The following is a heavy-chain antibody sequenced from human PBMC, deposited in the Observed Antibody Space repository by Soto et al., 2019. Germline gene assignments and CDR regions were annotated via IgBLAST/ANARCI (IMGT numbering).Heavy chain of an antibody. Sequence: GGSLRLSCAASGFTFDDYAMHWVRQAPGKGLEWVSGISWNSGSIGYADSVKGRFTISRDNAKNSLYLQMNSLRAEDTALYYCAKDSGSAPGGMDVWGQGTQGTFSS. J-gene: IGHJ6*02. CDR3: AKDSGSAPGGMDV. CDR2: ISWNSGSI. V-gene: IGHV3-9*01. D-gene: IGHD2-15*01. CDR1: GFTFDDYA.